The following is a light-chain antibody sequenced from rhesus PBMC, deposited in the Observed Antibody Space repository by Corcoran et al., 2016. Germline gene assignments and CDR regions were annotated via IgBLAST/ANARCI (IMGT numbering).Light chain of an antibody. CDR1: QGISSY. CDR3: QQHSVYPLT. Sequence: DIQLTQSPSSLSASVGDTVTITCRANQGISSYLAGYQQKPGKAPKLLIYAASTLQGGVPSRFRGSGSGIDFTLSISSLQPEDFATYYCQQHSVYPLTFGEGAKVDLK. J-gene: IGKJ4*01. CDR2: AAS. V-gene: IGKV1-25*01.